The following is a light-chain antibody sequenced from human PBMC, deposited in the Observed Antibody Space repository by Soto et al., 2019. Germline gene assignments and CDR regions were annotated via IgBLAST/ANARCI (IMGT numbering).Light chain of an antibody. Sequence: QSALTQPASVSGSPGQSITISCTGTSSDVGGYNYVSWYQQHPGKAPKVIIHEVSNRPSGVSNRFSGSKSGNTASLTISGLQAEDEADYYCGSYSSTDTPFVFGTGTKVTVL. J-gene: IGLJ1*01. CDR2: EVS. CDR1: SSDVGGYNY. CDR3: GSYSSTDTPFV. V-gene: IGLV2-14*01.